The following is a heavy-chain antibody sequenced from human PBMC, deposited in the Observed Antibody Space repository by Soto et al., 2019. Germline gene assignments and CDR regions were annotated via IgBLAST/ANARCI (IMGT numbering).Heavy chain of an antibody. CDR3: ARAPKVSGSSQTRPDF. CDR2: ISQSGHA. V-gene: IGHV4-34*01. J-gene: IGHJ4*02. Sequence: SETLSLTCSIYSGSFSGYYWSWIRQPPGKGLEWIGEISQSGHANYSPSLKSRVSISIDTSKKQFSLNLASVSAADTAVYYCARAPKVSGSSQTRPDFWGQGTLVTVSS. D-gene: IGHD6-6*01. CDR1: SGSFSGYY.